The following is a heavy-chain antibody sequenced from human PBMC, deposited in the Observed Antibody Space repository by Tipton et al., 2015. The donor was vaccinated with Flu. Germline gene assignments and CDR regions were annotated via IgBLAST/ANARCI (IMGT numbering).Heavy chain of an antibody. D-gene: IGHD3-10*01. CDR1: GGSMSSFY. J-gene: IGHJ4*02. CDR2: MYTSGTA. V-gene: IGHV4-4*07. CDR3: ARGSGSGTYVVLDY. Sequence: TLSLTCTVSGGSMSSFYWSWIRQPAGKGLEWIGRMYTSGTAKYHPSFKSRVTMSVDTSKNQFSLKLSSVTAADTAFYYCARGSGSGTYVVLDYWGQGTLGSVS.